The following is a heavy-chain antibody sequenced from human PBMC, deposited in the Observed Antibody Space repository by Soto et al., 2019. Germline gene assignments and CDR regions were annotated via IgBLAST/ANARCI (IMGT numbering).Heavy chain of an antibody. J-gene: IGHJ2*01. CDR2: ISSTSATI. D-gene: IGHD7-27*01. Sequence: TGGSLRLSCAASGFTFSSSSMNWVRQAPGKGLEWVSYISSTSATIYYADSVKGRFTISRDNAKNSLYLQMNSLRDEDTAVYYCVRDNLGNWGAWYFDLWGRGTLVTVSS. CDR3: VRDNLGNWGAWYFDL. V-gene: IGHV3-48*02. CDR1: GFTFSSSS.